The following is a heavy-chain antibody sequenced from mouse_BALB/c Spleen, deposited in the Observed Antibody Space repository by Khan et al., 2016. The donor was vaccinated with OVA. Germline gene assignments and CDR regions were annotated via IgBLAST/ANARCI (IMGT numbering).Heavy chain of an antibody. D-gene: IGHD2-14*01. CDR2: VNPNTGGS. V-gene: IGHV1-26*01. Sequence: EVALVESGPDLVKPGASVKISCKASGYSFTLYYMTWVKQSHGKSLEWIGRVNPNTGGSDYNQEFKGKAILPVDKSSNTAYMELHSLTAEDSAVYYCAGVYDFFAYWGQGTLVTVAA. J-gene: IGHJ3*01. CDR1: GYSFTLYY. CDR3: AGVYDFFAY.